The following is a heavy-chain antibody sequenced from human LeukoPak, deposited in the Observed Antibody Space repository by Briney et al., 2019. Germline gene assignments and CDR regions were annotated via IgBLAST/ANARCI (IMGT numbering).Heavy chain of an antibody. D-gene: IGHD2-2*01. CDR3: ARDVSGTSWFEYFQH. CDR1: GYTFTSYD. CDR2: MNPNSGNT. J-gene: IGHJ1*01. V-gene: IGHV1-8*03. Sequence: GASVKVSCKASGYTFTSYDINWVRQATGQGLEWMGWMNPNSGNTGYAQKFQGRVTITRNTSISTAYMELSSLRSEDTAVYYCARDVSGTSWFEYFQHWGQGTLVTVSS.